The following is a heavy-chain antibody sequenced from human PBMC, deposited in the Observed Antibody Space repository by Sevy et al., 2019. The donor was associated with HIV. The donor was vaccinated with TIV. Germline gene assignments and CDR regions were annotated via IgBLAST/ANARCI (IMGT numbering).Heavy chain of an antibody. Sequence: GGSLRLSCAASGFTFSSYWMSWVRPAPGKGLEWVANIKQDGSEKYYVDSVKGRFTISRDNAKNSLYLQMNSLRAEDTAVYYCARGGYYYDSSGYSGVAFDIWGQGTMVTVSS. CDR1: GFTFSSYW. D-gene: IGHD3-22*01. V-gene: IGHV3-7*03. J-gene: IGHJ3*02. CDR2: IKQDGSEK. CDR3: ARGGYYYDSSGYSGVAFDI.